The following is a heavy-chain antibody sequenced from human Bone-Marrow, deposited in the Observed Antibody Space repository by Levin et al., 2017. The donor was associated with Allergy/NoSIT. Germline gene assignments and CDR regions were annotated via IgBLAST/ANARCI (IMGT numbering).Heavy chain of an antibody. Sequence: SETLSLTCTVSGGSISSGGYYWSWIRQHPGKGLEWIGYIYYSGSTYYNPSLKSRVTISVDTSKNQFSLKLSSVTAADTAVYYCARRRPEVYYYPKGGYFDYWGQGTLVTVSS. CDR3: ARRRPEVYYYPKGGYFDY. CDR1: GGSISSGGYY. V-gene: IGHV4-31*03. CDR2: IYYSGST. J-gene: IGHJ4*02. D-gene: IGHD3-10*01.